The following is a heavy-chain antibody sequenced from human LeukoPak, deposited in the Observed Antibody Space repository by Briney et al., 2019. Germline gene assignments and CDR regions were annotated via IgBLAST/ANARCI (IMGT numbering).Heavy chain of an antibody. CDR1: GDSISSGGYY. V-gene: IGHV4-61*03. CDR2: IYYSGST. J-gene: IGHJ4*02. CDR3: ARVRKGTSGYYSLDY. D-gene: IGHD3-22*01. Sequence: SQTLSLTCTVSGDSISSGGYYWSWVRQHPGKGLEWIGYIYYSGSTNYNPSLKSRVTISLDTSKNHFSLKLSSVTAADTAVYYCARVRKGTSGYYSLDYWGQGTLVTVSS.